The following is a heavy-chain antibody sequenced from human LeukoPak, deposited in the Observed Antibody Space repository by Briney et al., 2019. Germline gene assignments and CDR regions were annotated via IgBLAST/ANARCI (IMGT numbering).Heavy chain of an antibody. CDR3: ARESSSTYYLDYFDM. D-gene: IGHD3-22*01. CDR2: IYIGGST. CDR1: GGFTNSYY. V-gene: IGHV4-4*07. J-gene: IGHJ3*02. Sequence: SGTLSLSRTLSGGFTNSYYWSWIRQPAGKGLEWIGRIYIGGSTNYTPSLKGRVTISVDTSKNQFSLKLTSVTAADTAVYYCARESSSTYYLDYFDMWGQGTMVTVSS.